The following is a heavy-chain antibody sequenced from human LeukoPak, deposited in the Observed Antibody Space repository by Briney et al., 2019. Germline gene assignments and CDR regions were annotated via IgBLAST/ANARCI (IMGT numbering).Heavy chain of an antibody. CDR1: GFTFSSYS. V-gene: IGHV4-34*01. D-gene: IGHD3-10*01. J-gene: IGHJ6*03. CDR2: INHSGST. CDR3: ARVYYGSGSYRGYYYYMDV. Sequence: PGGSLRLSCAASGFTFSSYSMNWVRQPPGKGLEWIGEINHSGSTNYNPSLKSRVTISVDTSKNQFSLKLSSVTAADTAVYYCARVYYGSGSYRGYYYYMDVWGKGTTVTVSS.